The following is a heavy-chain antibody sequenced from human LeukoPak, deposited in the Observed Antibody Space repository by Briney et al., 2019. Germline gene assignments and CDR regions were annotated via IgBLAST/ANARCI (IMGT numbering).Heavy chain of an antibody. CDR1: GGSFSGYY. CDR3: AKVRLYDSWSGYPAFDY. D-gene: IGHD3-3*01. V-gene: IGHV4-34*01. CDR2: INHSGST. Sequence: SETPSLTCAVYGGSFSGYYWSWIRQPPGKGLEWIGEINHSGSTNYNPSLKSRVTISVDTSKNQFSLKLSSVTAADTAVYYCAKVRLYDSWSGYPAFDYWGQGTLVTVSS. J-gene: IGHJ4*02.